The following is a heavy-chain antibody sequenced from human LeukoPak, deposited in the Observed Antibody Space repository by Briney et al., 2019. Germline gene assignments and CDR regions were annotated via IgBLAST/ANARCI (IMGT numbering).Heavy chain of an antibody. CDR1: GFTFSSYA. CDR2: TSGSGGST. V-gene: IGHV3-23*01. J-gene: IGHJ3*02. CDR3: AKDIGIAARSGGAFDI. Sequence: GGSLRLSCAASGFTFSSYAMSWVRQAPGKGLEWVSATSGSGGSTYYADSVKGRFTISRDNSKNTLYLQMNSLRAEDTAVYYCAKDIGIAARSGGAFDIWGQGTMVTVSS. D-gene: IGHD6-6*01.